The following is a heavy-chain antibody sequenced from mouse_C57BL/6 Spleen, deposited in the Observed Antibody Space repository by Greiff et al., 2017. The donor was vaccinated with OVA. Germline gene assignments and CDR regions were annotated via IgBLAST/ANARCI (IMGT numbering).Heavy chain of an antibody. V-gene: IGHV3-6*01. D-gene: IGHD1-1*01. J-gene: IGHJ1*03. CDR2: ISYDGSN. Sequence: EVKLQESGPGLVKPSQSLSLTCSVTGYSITSGYYWNWIRQFPGNKLEWMGYISYDGSNNYNPSLKNRISITRDTSKNQFFLKLNSVTTEDTATYYCARAGTTVVATDFDVWGTGTTVTVSS. CDR1: GYSITSGYY. CDR3: ARAGTTVVATDFDV.